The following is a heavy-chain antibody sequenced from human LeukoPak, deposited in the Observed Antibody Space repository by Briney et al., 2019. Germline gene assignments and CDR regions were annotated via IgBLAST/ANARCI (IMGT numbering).Heavy chain of an antibody. J-gene: IGHJ5*02. CDR1: GGSISSYY. Sequence: SETLSLTCTVSGGSISSYYWSWIRQPPGKGLEWIGYIHYSGDTNYNPSLKSRITIAVDTSKNQFSLKLSSVTAADTAVYYCARDDTGYSSSWFDPWGQGTLVTVSS. CDR2: IHYSGDT. CDR3: ARDDTGYSSSWFDP. D-gene: IGHD6-13*01. V-gene: IGHV4-59*12.